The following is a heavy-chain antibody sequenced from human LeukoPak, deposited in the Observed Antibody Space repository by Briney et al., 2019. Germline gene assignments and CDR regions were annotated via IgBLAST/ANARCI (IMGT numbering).Heavy chain of an antibody. CDR2: ISYDGSNE. V-gene: IGHV3-30*04. CDR3: AKDSRYSSGWASFDY. J-gene: IGHJ4*02. CDR1: GFTFSSYV. Sequence: GGSLRLSCAASGFTFSSYVMHWVRQAPGKGLEWVAIISYDGSNEYYADSVKGRFTISRDNAKNSLYLQMNSLRAEDTALYYCAKDSRYSSGWASFDYWGQGTLVTVSS. D-gene: IGHD6-19*01.